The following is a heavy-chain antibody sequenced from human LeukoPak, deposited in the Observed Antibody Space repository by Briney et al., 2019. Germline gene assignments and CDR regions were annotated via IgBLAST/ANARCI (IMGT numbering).Heavy chain of an antibody. V-gene: IGHV3-21*01. Sequence: PGGSLRLSCAASGFTFSSYSMNWVRQAPGKGLEWVSSISSSSSYIYYADSVKGRFTISRDNAKNSLYLQMNSLRAEDTAVYYCARDFLTILGAFDIWGQGTMVTVSS. CDR3: ARDFLTILGAFDI. J-gene: IGHJ3*02. CDR2: ISSSSSYI. D-gene: IGHD3-9*01. CDR1: GFTFSSYS.